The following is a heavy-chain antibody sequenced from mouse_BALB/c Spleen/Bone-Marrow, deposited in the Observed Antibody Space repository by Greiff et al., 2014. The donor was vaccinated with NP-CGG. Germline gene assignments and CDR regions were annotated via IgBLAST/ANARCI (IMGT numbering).Heavy chain of an antibody. J-gene: IGHJ2*01. CDR2: IYPGNVNT. CDR3: ARSRYGSYYGY. D-gene: IGHD1-1*01. V-gene: IGHV1S56*01. Sequence: QVHVKQSGPELVKPGASVRISCKASNYTFTTYYIYWVKQRPGQGLEWIGWIYPGNVNTRYNEKSKAKATLTADKSSSTAYMQLSSLTSEDSAVYFCARSRYGSYYGYWGQGTPITVSS. CDR1: NYTFTTYY.